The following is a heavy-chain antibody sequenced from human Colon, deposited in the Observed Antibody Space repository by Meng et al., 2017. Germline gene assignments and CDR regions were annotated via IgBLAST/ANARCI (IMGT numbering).Heavy chain of an antibody. Sequence: QVQLPESGPGLVKPSGTLSLTCAVPGGSISRSNWWSWVRQPPGKGLEWIGESSQSGTTYYNPSLKSRVTITGDWSKNQFSLNLNSVTAADTALYYCVRQGMTSYSWGYWGQGTLVTVSS. CDR1: GGSISRSNW. D-gene: IGHD3-9*01. CDR2: SSQSGTT. CDR3: VRQGMTSYSWGY. V-gene: IGHV4-4*02. J-gene: IGHJ4*02.